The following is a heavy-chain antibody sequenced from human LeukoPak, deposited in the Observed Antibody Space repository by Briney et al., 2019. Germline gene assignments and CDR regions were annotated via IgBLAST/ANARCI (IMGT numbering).Heavy chain of an antibody. CDR1: GGSISSSNYY. J-gene: IGHJ4*02. D-gene: IGHD2-15*01. V-gene: IGHV4-39*01. CDR3: SRLLGDFNGGNFYFFDY. Sequence: PSETLSLTCTVSGGSISSSNYYWGWIRQPPGKGLEWIGNIYYSGSTYYNPSLKSRVAISVDTSKNQLSPKLSSVTPADPAVYSRSRLLGDFNGGNFYFFDYWGQGTLVTVSS. CDR2: IYYSGST.